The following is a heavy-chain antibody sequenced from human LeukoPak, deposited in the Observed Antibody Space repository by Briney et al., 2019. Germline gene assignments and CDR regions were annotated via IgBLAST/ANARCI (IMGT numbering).Heavy chain of an antibody. Sequence: PGGSLRLSCAASGFTLSSYAMHWVRQAPGKGLEHVSAISSNGGSTYYANSVKGRFTISRDNSKNTLYLQMGSLRAEDMAVYYCARGVGIWWLRVGIPNEYYFDYWGQGTLVTVSS. D-gene: IGHD5-12*01. V-gene: IGHV3-64*01. J-gene: IGHJ4*02. CDR1: GFTLSSYA. CDR2: ISSNGGST. CDR3: ARGVGIWWLRVGIPNEYYFDY.